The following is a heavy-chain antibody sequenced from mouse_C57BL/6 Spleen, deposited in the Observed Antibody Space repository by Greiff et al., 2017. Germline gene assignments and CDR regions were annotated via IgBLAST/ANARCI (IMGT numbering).Heavy chain of an antibody. CDR1: GFTFSDYG. Sequence: EVQLVESGGGLVKPGGSLKLSCAASGFTFSDYGMHWVRQAPEKGLEWVAYISSGSSTIYYADTVKGRFTISRDNAKNTLFLQMTSLRSEDTAMYYCARAMYGNYDYYAMDYWGQGTSVTVSS. V-gene: IGHV5-17*01. CDR3: ARAMYGNYDYYAMDY. CDR2: ISSGSSTI. J-gene: IGHJ4*01. D-gene: IGHD2-10*02.